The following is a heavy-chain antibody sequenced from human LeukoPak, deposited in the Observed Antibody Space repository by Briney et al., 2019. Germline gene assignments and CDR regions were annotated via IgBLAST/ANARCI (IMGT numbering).Heavy chain of an antibody. J-gene: IGHJ4*02. D-gene: IGHD4-17*01. Sequence: GGSLRLSCAAPGLTFSSYAMTWVRQAPGKGLEWVSGISDTGRSTYYADSVKGRFTISRSNSKSTLYLQMNSLRDEDTAVYYCAKVLRGLAYYGDYRDWGQGTLVTVSS. CDR3: AKVLRGLAYYGDYRD. V-gene: IGHV3-23*01. CDR1: GLTFSSYA. CDR2: ISDTGRST.